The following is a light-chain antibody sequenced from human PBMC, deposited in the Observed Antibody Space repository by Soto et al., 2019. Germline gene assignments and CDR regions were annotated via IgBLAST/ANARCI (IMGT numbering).Light chain of an antibody. CDR3: HQYNNWPLT. Sequence: EIVKTQSPATLSVSPGERATLSCRASQNVHSNLAWYLQKPGQAPRLLIYGASNRATGIPARFSGSGSGTEFTLTISSLQSEDFAVYYCHQYNNWPLTFGPGTKVDIK. V-gene: IGKV3-15*01. CDR2: GAS. CDR1: QNVHSN. J-gene: IGKJ3*01.